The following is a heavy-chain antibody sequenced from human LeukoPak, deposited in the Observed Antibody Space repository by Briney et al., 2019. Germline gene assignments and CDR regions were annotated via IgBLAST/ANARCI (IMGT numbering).Heavy chain of an antibody. J-gene: IGHJ4*02. D-gene: IGHD3-22*01. CDR3: ATVNDSSGYYYGY. CDR2: MNPNSGNT. Sequence: ASVKVSCKASGYTFTSYDINWVRQATGQGLEWMGWMNPNSGNTGYAQKFQGRVTMTRNTSISTAYMELSSLRSEDTAVYYCATVNDSSGYYYGYWGQGTLVTVSS. V-gene: IGHV1-8*01. CDR1: GYTFTSYD.